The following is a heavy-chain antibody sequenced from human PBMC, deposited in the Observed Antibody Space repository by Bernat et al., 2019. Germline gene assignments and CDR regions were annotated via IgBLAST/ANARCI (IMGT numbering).Heavy chain of an antibody. CDR1: AFSFSIYS. CDR3: ARVGRGSDWYWYFDL. CDR2: ISVSGDST. Sequence: EVQLVESGGDLIQPGGSLRLSCAASAFSFSIYSFSWVRQAPGKGLEWVSGISVSGDSTFYADSVKGRFTISRDKSKNTLHLQMSSLRVEDTAAYYCARVGRGSDWYWYFDLWGRDTLVTVSS. D-gene: IGHD2-21*02. J-gene: IGHJ2*01. V-gene: IGHV3-23*04.